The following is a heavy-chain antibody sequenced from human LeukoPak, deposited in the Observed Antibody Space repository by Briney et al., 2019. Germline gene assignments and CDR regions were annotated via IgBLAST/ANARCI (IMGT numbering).Heavy chain of an antibody. D-gene: IGHD1-26*01. CDR3: AVGSYLGRNFDY. CDR1: GGSISSGDYY. V-gene: IGHV3-23*01. CDR2: ISGSGGST. Sequence: LSLTCTVSGGSISSGDYYWSWVRQAPGKGLEWVSAISGSGGSTYYADSVKGRFTISRGNSKNTLYLQMNSLRAEDTAVYYSAVGSYLGRNFDYWGQGTLVTVSS. J-gene: IGHJ4*02.